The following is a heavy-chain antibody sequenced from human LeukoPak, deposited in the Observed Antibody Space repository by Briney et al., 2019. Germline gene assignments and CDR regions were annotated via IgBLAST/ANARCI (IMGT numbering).Heavy chain of an antibody. CDR1: GGSISSYY. J-gene: IGHJ3*02. CDR2: IYYSGST. Sequence: PSETLSLTCTVSGGSISSYYWSWIRQPPGKGLEWIGYIYYSGSTNYNPSLKSRVTISVDTSKNQFSLKLSSVTAADTAVYYCACTLTDAFDIWGQGTMVTVSS. D-gene: IGHD3-16*01. CDR3: ACTLTDAFDI. V-gene: IGHV4-59*01.